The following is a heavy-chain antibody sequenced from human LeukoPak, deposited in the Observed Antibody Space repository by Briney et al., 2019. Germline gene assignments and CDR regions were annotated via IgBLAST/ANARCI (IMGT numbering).Heavy chain of an antibody. CDR1: GFTFSSYA. CDR2: ISSNGGST. CDR3: ARVGGDYSVDY. V-gene: IGHV3-64*01. J-gene: IGHJ4*02. Sequence: GGSLRLSCAASGFTFSSYAMHWVRQAPGKGLEYVSAISSNGGSTYYANSVKGRFTISRDNSKNTLYLQMGSLRAEDMAVYYRARVGGDYSVDYWGQGTLVTVSS. D-gene: IGHD4-17*01.